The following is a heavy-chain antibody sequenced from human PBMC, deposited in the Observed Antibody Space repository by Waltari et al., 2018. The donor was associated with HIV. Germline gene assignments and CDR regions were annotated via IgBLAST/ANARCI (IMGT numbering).Heavy chain of an antibody. D-gene: IGHD4-17*01. CDR2: MYHSGST. CDR3: VRVITGDYRSSWFDP. V-gene: IGHV4-4*02. Sequence: QVHLQESGPGLVKPSETLSLTCAVSGGSIRPYTRWSWVRQAPGKGLEWIGEMYHSGSTNYNPSLKSRVTISIDKSKNQFSLRLTSVTAADTAMYYCVRVITGDYRSSWFDPWGQGTLVTVSS. CDR1: GGSIRPYTR. J-gene: IGHJ5*02.